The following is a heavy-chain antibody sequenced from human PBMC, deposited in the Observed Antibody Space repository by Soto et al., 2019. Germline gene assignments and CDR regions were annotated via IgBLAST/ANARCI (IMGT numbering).Heavy chain of an antibody. Sequence: PGESLNISCKGSGYSFTNYWIAWVRQMPGNGLEWMGVINPGDPDARYSPSFQGQVTISVDKSINTAYLQWSSLKASDTAMYFCARPMDVHQTVYYAIWGQGTPVTVSS. J-gene: IGHJ4*02. CDR2: INPGDPDA. D-gene: IGHD2-2*01. V-gene: IGHV5-51*01. CDR1: GYSFTNYW. CDR3: ARPMDVHQTVYYAI.